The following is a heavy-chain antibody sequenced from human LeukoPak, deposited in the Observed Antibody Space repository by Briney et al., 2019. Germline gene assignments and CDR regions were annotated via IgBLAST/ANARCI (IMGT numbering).Heavy chain of an antibody. J-gene: IGHJ4*02. CDR1: EFTFSTYN. CDR2: ISSNSDSYT. CDR3: AKVGVEVAGSRGDIEC. Sequence: GGSLRLSCAASEFTFSTYNMHWVRQAPGKGLEWVSTISSNSDSYTYYADSVKGRFTISRDNFKNTLYPQMNSLRAEDTAIYYCAKVGVEVAGSRGDIECWGQGTLVTVSS. D-gene: IGHD6-19*01. V-gene: IGHV3-23*01.